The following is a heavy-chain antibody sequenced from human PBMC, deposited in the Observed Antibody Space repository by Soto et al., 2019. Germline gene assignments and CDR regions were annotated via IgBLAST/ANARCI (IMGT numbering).Heavy chain of an antibody. Sequence: EVQLVESGGGMVQPGGSLRVSCAASGFTLSSYSMHWVRQAPGKGLEWVSYISGSGGTIYYADSVKGRFTISRDNAKNSLSVQMNRLRDDDTAVYFGARETGLRSSGWSYYFDFWGQGTRVTVSS. V-gene: IGHV3-48*02. J-gene: IGHJ4*02. D-gene: IGHD6-19*01. CDR3: ARETGLRSSGWSYYFDF. CDR2: ISGSGGTI. CDR1: GFTLSSYS.